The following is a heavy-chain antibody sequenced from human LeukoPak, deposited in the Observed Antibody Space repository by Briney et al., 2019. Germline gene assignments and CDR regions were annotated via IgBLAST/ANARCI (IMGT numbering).Heavy chain of an antibody. Sequence: PGGSLRLSCADSGFTVRSNYMSWVRQAPGKGLKWVSVICRGANTYYTDCVKGRFTISRHNSKDTLYLQMNSLRAEDTAVYYCARDQTFDIWGQGTMVTVSS. CDR3: ARDQTFDI. V-gene: IGHV3-53*01. CDR1: GFTVRSNY. J-gene: IGHJ3*02. CDR2: ICRGANT.